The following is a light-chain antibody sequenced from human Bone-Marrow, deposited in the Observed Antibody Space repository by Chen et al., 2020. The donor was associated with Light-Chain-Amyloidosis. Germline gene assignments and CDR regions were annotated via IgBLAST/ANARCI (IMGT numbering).Light chain of an antibody. Sequence: NFMLTQPHSVSESRGKTVIISCTRSSGSIATNYVQWYQQRPGSSPTTVIYDDDQRPSGVPDRFSGSIDRSSNSASLTISGLKTEDEADYYCQSYQGSSQGVFGGGTKLTVL. CDR2: DDD. CDR1: SGSIATNY. CDR3: QSYQGSSQGV. V-gene: IGLV6-57*01. J-gene: IGLJ3*02.